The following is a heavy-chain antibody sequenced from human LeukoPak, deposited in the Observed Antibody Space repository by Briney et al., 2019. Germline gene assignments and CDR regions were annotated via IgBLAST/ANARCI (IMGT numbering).Heavy chain of an antibody. D-gene: IGHD5-18*01. Sequence: SETLSLTCTVSGAPITTYYWSWIRQPAGKGLEWIGRIYTSGSTNYNPSLKSRVTISVDTSKNQFSLKLSSVTAADTAVYYCARTFRGYSSYWGQGTLVTVSS. CDR3: ARTFRGYSSY. V-gene: IGHV4-4*07. CDR1: GAPITTYY. J-gene: IGHJ4*02. CDR2: IYTSGST.